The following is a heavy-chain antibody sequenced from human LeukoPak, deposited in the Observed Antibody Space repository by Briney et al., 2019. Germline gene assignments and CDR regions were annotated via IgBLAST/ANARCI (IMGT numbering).Heavy chain of an antibody. V-gene: IGHV3-23*01. CDR1: GFAFSTYD. J-gene: IGHJ4*02. CDR3: AKDEGYDPIYYLES. CDR2: LDAGGGNT. D-gene: IGHD5-12*01. Sequence: GGSLRLSCTASGFAFSTYDMNWVRQAPGKGLEWVSALDAGGGNTYYADSVKGRFTISRDNSKNTVYLQMNSLSAEDTAVYYCAKDEGYDPIYYLESWGQGTLVTVSS.